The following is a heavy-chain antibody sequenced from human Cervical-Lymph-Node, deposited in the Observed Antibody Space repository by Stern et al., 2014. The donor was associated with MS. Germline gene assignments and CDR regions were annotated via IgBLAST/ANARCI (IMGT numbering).Heavy chain of an antibody. CDR3: ARRAADQDAFDF. CDR2: ISYDGSTE. J-gene: IGHJ3*01. Sequence: QVQLVESGGGVVQPGRSLRLSCATSGFTFSSTAMHWVRPAPGKGLEWVAIISYDGSTEYYADSVKGRFIISRDNSKNTLYLQMNSLRGEDTAVYYCARRAADQDAFDFWGQGTMVTVSS. V-gene: IGHV3-30*04. CDR1: GFTFSSTA. D-gene: IGHD6-13*01.